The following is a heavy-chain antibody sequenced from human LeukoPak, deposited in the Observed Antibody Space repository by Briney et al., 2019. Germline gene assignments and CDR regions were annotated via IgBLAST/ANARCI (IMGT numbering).Heavy chain of an antibody. CDR3: ARDLRGLRWFGLIDY. Sequence: ASVKVSCKVSLYTLTELSMHWGGQAPGKGLEWMGGFDPEDGETIYAQKFQGRVTMTEDTSTDTAYMDLSSLRSEDTAVYYCARDLRGLRWFGLIDYWGQGTLVTVSS. D-gene: IGHD3-10*01. CDR1: LYTLTELS. V-gene: IGHV1-24*01. J-gene: IGHJ4*02. CDR2: FDPEDGET.